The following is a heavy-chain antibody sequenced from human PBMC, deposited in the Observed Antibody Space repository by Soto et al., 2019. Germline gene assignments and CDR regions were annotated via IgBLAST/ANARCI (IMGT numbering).Heavy chain of an antibody. V-gene: IGHV3-33*01. J-gene: IGHJ4*02. D-gene: IGHD6-13*01. CDR3: ARDPTAGTPPYNHFDY. CDR1: GFTFSSYG. Sequence: GGSLRLSCAASGFTFSSYGMHWVRQAPGKGLEWVAAIWYDGSNKYYADSVKGRFTISRDNSKNTLYLQMNSLRAEDTAVYYCARDPTAGTPPYNHFDYWGQGTPVTVSS. CDR2: IWYDGSNK.